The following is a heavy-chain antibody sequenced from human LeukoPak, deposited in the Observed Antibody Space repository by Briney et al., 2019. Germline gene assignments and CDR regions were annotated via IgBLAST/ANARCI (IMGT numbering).Heavy chain of an antibody. J-gene: IGHJ4*02. CDR3: ARSAPMVRGVIAALIDY. D-gene: IGHD3-10*01. CDR2: IHSGGSS. Sequence: GGSLRLSCIVSGFTVSSNNINWVRQAPGKGLEWVSVIHSGGSSYYADSVKGRFTISRGNSKNTLFLQMSSLRADDTAVYYCARSAPMVRGVIAALIDYWGQGTLVTVSS. V-gene: IGHV3-53*01. CDR1: GFTVSSNN.